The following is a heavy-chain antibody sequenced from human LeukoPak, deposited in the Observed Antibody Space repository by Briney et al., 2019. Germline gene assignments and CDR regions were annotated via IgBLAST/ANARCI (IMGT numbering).Heavy chain of an antibody. CDR3: AMGARYFKYYFDY. CDR2: IRYDGSNK. CDR1: GFTFSSYG. V-gene: IGHV3-30*02. Sequence: GGSLRLSCAASGFTFSSYGMHWVRQAPGKGLEWVAFIRYDGSNKYYADSVKGRFTISRDNSKNTLYLQMNSLRAEDTAVYYCAMGARYFKYYFDYWGQGTLVTVSS. J-gene: IGHJ4*02. D-gene: IGHD2/OR15-2a*01.